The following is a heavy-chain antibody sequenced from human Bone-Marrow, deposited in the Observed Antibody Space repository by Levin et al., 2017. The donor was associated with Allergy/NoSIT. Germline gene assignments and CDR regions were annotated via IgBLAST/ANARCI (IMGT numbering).Heavy chain of an antibody. J-gene: IGHJ4*02. CDR1: GFTFSSYA. CDR3: AKGLGVVSLLDY. V-gene: IGHV3-23*01. D-gene: IGHD3-22*01. CDR2: ISVNGGNT. Sequence: GGSLRLSCEASGFTFSSYAMTWVRQAPGKGLEWVSGISVNGGNTYYADSVKGRFTISRDNSKNTLYLQMNSLRAEDTALYYCAKGLGVVSLLDYWGQGTLVTVSS.